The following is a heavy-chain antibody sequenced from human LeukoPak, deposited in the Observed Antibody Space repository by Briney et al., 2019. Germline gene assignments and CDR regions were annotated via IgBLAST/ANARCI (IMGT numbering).Heavy chain of an antibody. CDR2: IYHSGST. V-gene: IGHV4-39*07. CDR3: ARQGIPPYVDY. CDR1: GGSISSSSYY. Sequence: ASETLSLTCTVSGGSISSSSYYWGWIRQPPGKGLEWIGSIYHSGSTNYNPSLKSRVTISVDKSKNQFSLKLSSVTAADTAVYYCARQGIPPYVDYWGQGTLVTVSS. D-gene: IGHD6-13*01. J-gene: IGHJ4*02.